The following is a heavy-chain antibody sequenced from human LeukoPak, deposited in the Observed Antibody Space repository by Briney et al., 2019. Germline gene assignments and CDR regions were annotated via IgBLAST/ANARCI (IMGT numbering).Heavy chain of an antibody. J-gene: IGHJ4*03. D-gene: IGHD3-3*01. Sequence: PGGSLRLSCAASGFTFSSYSMNWVRQAPGKGLEWVSSISSSSSYIYYADSVKGRFTISRDNAKNSLYLQMNSLRAEDTAVYYCARTTISKHWRGFDYWGQGTTVTVSS. CDR2: ISSSSSYI. V-gene: IGHV3-21*01. CDR3: ARTTISKHWRGFDY. CDR1: GFTFSSYS.